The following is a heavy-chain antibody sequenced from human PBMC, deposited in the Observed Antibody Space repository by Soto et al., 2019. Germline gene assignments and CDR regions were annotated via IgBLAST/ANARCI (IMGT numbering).Heavy chain of an antibody. D-gene: IGHD3-3*01. Sequence: SLRLSCAASGFTFSSYAMSWVRQAPGKGLEWVSAISGSGGSTYYADSVKGRFTISRDNSKNTLYLQMNSLRAEDTAVYYCAKDGRLRFLEWLFEYFDYWGQGTLVTVSS. CDR2: ISGSGGST. V-gene: IGHV3-23*01. CDR1: GFTFSSYA. CDR3: AKDGRLRFLEWLFEYFDY. J-gene: IGHJ4*02.